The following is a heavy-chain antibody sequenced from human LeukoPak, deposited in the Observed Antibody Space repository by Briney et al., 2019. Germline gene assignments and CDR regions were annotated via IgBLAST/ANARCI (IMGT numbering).Heavy chain of an antibody. CDR3: ARDPLNYYDSSGYNVVAFDI. J-gene: IGHJ3*02. D-gene: IGHD3-22*01. V-gene: IGHV4-39*07. CDR2: IFYSGST. CDR1: GGSISTSNYY. Sequence: SETLSLTCTVSGGSISTSNYYWGWIRQPPGKGLEWIGNIFYSGSTYYSPSLRSRVTISLDTSRNQFSLKLNSVTAADTAVYYCARDPLNYYDSSGYNVVAFDIWGQGTMVTVSS.